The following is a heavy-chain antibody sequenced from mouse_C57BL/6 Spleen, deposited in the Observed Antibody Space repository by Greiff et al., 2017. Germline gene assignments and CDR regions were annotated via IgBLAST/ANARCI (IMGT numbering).Heavy chain of an antibody. Sequence: EVKLMESGGGLVQPKGSLKLSCAASGFSFNTYAMNWVRQAPGKGLEWVARIRSKSNNYATYYADSVKDRFTISRDDSESMLYLQMNNLKTEDTAMYYCVRQDYGNYDYAMDYWGQGTSVTVSS. CDR3: VRQDYGNYDYAMDY. CDR2: IRSKSNNYAT. D-gene: IGHD2-1*01. J-gene: IGHJ4*01. V-gene: IGHV10-1*01. CDR1: GFSFNTYA.